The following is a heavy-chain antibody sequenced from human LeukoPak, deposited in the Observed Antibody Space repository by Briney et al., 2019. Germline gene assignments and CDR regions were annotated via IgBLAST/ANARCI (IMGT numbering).Heavy chain of an antibody. D-gene: IGHD5-12*01. CDR2: ISYDGSNK. CDR3: ARGYSMVASSAFVY. CDR1: GFTFSSYA. J-gene: IGHJ4*02. Sequence: GRSLRLSCAASGFTFSSYAMHWVRQAPGKGLEWVAVISYDGSNKYYADSVKGRFTISRDNSKNTLYLQMNSLRAEDTAVYYCARGYSMVASSAFVYWGQGTLVTVSS. V-gene: IGHV3-30*04.